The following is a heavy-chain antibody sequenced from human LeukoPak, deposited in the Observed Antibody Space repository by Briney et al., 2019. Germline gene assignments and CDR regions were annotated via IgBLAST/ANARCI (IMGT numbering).Heavy chain of an antibody. CDR2: IGSSSSSYT. CDR1: GFSFSDYY. D-gene: IGHD6-19*01. J-gene: IGHJ4*02. CDR3: ARDRGAVAATWFDY. V-gene: IGHV3-11*05. Sequence: GGSLRLSCAASGFSFSDYYMSWIRQAPGKGLEWVSCIGSSSSSYTNYADSVKGRFTISRDNAKNSLYLQMDGLRAEDTAVYYCARDRGAVAATWFDYWGQGTLVTVSS.